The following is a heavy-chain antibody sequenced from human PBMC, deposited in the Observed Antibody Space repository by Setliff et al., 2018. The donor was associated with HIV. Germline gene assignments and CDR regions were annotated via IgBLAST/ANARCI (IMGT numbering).Heavy chain of an antibody. D-gene: IGHD6-19*01. Sequence: MASETLSLTCVVSGYSVNSDYQWGWIRQSPGGGLQWIGHIYHSGSSYYNPFLRGRITMSIDTSTDQFSLKLSSLTAADTAVYYCVRVWLHKDADIPRFDPWGPGILVTVSS. CDR2: IYHSGSS. J-gene: IGHJ5*02. CDR1: GYSVNSDYQ. CDR3: VRVWLHKDADIPRFDP. V-gene: IGHV4-38-2*01.